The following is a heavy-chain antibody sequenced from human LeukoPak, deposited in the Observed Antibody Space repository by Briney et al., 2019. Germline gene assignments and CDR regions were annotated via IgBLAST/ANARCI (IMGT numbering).Heavy chain of an antibody. V-gene: IGHV4-31*03. CDR1: GVSISGGGYY. CDR3: ARVPLH. CDR2: IYHSGST. J-gene: IGHJ4*02. Sequence: SETLSLTCTVSGVSISGGGYYGSWIRQHPGKGLEWIGYIYHSGSTYYNPSLKSRVTISVDASKNQFSLNLSSVTAADTAVYYCARVPLHWGQGTLVTVSS.